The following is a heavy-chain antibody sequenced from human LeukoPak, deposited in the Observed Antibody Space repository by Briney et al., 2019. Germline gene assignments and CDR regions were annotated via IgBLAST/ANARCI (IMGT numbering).Heavy chain of an antibody. CDR3: ARRSGYYYGMDV. CDR2: IYYSGST. J-gene: IGHJ6*02. V-gene: IGHV4-61*01. Sequence: PSQTLSLTCTVSGGSISSGSYYWSWIRQPPGKGLEWIGYIYYSGSTNYNPSLKSRVTISVDTSKNQFSLKLSSVTAADTAVYYCARRSGYYYGMDVWGRGTTVTVSS. CDR1: GGSISSGSYY.